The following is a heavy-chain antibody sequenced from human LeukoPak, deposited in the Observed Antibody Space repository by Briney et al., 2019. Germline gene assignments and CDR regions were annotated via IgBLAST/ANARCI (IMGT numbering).Heavy chain of an antibody. J-gene: IGHJ4*02. CDR2: ISYDGSNK. Sequence: GRSLRLSCAASGFTFSSYAMQRVRQAPGKGLEWVAVISYDGSNKYYADSVKGRFTISRDNSKNTLYLQMNSLRAEDTAVYYCARDFGFLPSDYWGQGTLVTVSS. CDR1: GFTFSSYA. CDR3: ARDFGFLPSDY. V-gene: IGHV3-30*04. D-gene: IGHD3-3*01.